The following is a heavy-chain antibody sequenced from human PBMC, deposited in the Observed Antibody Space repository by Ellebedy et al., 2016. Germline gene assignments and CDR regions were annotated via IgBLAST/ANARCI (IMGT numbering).Heavy chain of an antibody. D-gene: IGHD4-23*01. CDR1: GGTFSSYA. Sequence: ASVKVSCKASGGTFSSYAISWVRQAPGRGLEWMGRIIPILGIGNYAQKFQERVTITADKSTTTAYMELSSLRSDDTAVYYCATTVEAVSYYYYGMDVWGQGTTVTVSS. CDR3: ATTVEAVSYYYYGMDV. V-gene: IGHV1-69*10. CDR2: IIPILGIG. J-gene: IGHJ6*02.